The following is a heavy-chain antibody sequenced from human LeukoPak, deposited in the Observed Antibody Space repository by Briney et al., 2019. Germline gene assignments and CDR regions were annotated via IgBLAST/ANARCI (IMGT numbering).Heavy chain of an antibody. D-gene: IGHD2-2*01. V-gene: IGHV4-59*01. CDR2: VYYSGST. J-gene: IGHJ4*02. CDR3: ARSKYHLLY. CDR1: GGSISNYY. Sequence: SETLSLTCTVSGGSISNYYWTWIRQPPGKGLEWIGYVYYSGSTNYNPSLKSRVTISVDTSKNQFSLKLSSVTAADTAVYYCARSKYHLLYWGQGTLVTVS.